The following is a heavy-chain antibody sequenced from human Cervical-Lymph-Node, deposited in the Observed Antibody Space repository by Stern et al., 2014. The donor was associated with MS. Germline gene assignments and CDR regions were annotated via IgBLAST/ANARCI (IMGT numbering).Heavy chain of an antibody. CDR3: ARERGRAGPAMADY. J-gene: IGHJ4*02. CDR2: TNPNSGDS. V-gene: IGHV1-2*06. D-gene: IGHD5-18*01. CDR1: GYSFTGNY. Sequence: VQLVESGAEVKKPGASVKVSCKAAGYSFTGNYIHWLRQAPGPGLEWKGRTNPNSGDSNYALKFQGRVTMTRDTSISTAYMNLNRLGIDDTAVYYCARERGRAGPAMADYWGQGTLVTVSS.